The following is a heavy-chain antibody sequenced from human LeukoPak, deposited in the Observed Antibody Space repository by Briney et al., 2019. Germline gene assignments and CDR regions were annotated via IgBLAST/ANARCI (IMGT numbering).Heavy chain of an antibody. D-gene: IGHD6-19*01. J-gene: IGHJ4*02. CDR1: GGSISSNNW. CDR3: ARDGRGWSVDY. CDR2: IYHSGSP. V-gene: IGHV4-4*02. Sequence: PSGTLSLTCAVSGGSISSNNWWGWVRQPPGKGLEWIGEIYHSGSPNYNPSLKSRVTISVDKSRNHFSLNLSSVTAADTAVYYCARDGRGWSVDYWGQGTLVTVSS.